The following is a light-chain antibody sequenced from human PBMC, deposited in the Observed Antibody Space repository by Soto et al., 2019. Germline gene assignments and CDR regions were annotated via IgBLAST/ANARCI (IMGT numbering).Light chain of an antibody. CDR3: KSYTSRSTYV. J-gene: IGLJ1*01. CDR1: SSDVGGYHS. CDR2: DVS. Sequence: QSALTQPASVSGSPGQSITISCTGTSSDVGGYHSVSWYQHHPGKAPKLMIYDVSNRSSGVSSRFSGSKSDNTASLTISGLQAEDEADYYCKSYTSRSTYVFGTGTKLTVL. V-gene: IGLV2-14*03.